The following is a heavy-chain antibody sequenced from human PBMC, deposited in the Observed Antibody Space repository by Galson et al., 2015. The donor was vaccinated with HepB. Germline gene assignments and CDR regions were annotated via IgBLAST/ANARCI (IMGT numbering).Heavy chain of an antibody. CDR3: ATLIQTTVTTMDV. V-gene: IGHV1-18*04. CDR1: GYTFTSYG. CDR2: ISAYNGNT. J-gene: IGHJ6*02. D-gene: IGHD4-17*01. Sequence: SVKVSCKASGYTFTSYGISWVRQAPGQGLEWMGWISAYNGNTNYAQKLQGRVTMTTDTSTSTAYMELRSLRSDDTAVYYCATLIQTTVTTMDVWGQGTTVTVSS.